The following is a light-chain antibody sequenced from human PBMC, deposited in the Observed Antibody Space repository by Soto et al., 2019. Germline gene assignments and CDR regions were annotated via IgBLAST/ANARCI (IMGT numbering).Light chain of an antibody. V-gene: IGLV4-69*01. CDR1: SGHSSYA. J-gene: IGLJ3*02. Sequence: QPVLTQSPSASASLGASVKLTCTLSSGHSSYAIAWHQQQPEKGPRYLMKLNSDGSHSKGDGIPDRFSGSSSGAERYLTISRLQSEDEAEYYCQTWGTGSWVFGGGTKVTVL. CDR2: LNSDGSH. CDR3: QTWGTGSWV.